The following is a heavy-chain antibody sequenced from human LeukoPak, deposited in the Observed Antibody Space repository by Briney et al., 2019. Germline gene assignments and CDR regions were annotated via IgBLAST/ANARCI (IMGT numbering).Heavy chain of an antibody. Sequence: ASVKVSCTASGYTFTSYDINWVRQATGQGLEWMGWMNPNSGNTGYAQKFQGRVTMTRNTSISTAYMELSSLRSEDTAVYYCASQRTSGSVYYYYYGMDAWCQGTTVTVSS. D-gene: IGHD3-10*01. CDR2: MNPNSGNT. CDR1: GYTFTSYD. CDR3: ASQRTSGSVYYYYYGMDA. V-gene: IGHV1-8*01. J-gene: IGHJ6*02.